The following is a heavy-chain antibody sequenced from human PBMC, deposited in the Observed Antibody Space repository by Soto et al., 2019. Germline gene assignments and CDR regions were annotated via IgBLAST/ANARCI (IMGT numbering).Heavy chain of an antibody. Sequence: GGSLRLSCVGSGFTFSSNWMTWVRQAPGRGLEWVAIINQDGSQKYYVDSVKGRFSISRDNAKNSLYLQMNSLRVEDTAIYYCAKDGDGDRSPPFDYWGQGTQVTVSS. V-gene: IGHV3-7*01. CDR2: INQDGSQK. CDR3: AKDGDGDRSPPFDY. CDR1: GFTFSSNW. J-gene: IGHJ4*02. D-gene: IGHD7-27*01.